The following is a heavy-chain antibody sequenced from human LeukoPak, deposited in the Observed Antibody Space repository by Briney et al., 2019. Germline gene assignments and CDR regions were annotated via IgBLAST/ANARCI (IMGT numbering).Heavy chain of an antibody. V-gene: IGHV1-69*01. Sequence: NAGGSLRLSCAASGFTFSSYAISWVRQAPGQGLEWMGGIIPTFGTANYAQKFQGRVTITADESTSTAYMELSSLRSEDTAVYYCARVVRGVTSSDAFDIWGQGTMVTVSS. D-gene: IGHD3-10*01. J-gene: IGHJ3*02. CDR2: IIPTFGTA. CDR3: ARVVRGVTSSDAFDI. CDR1: GFTFSSYA.